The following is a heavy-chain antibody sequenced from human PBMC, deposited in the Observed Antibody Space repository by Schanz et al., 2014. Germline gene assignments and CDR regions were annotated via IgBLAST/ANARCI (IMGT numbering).Heavy chain of an antibody. V-gene: IGHV3-66*01. Sequence: VQLVESGGGLVKPGGSLRLSCAVSGFTVNTNYMTWVRQAPGKGLECVSILYIRSTYYADSVKGRFTISRDNSKNTLYLQMNSLRAEDTAVYYCARDRWDWNNAFDIWGQGTMVTVSS. CDR3: ARDRWDWNNAFDI. CDR2: LYIRST. J-gene: IGHJ3*02. D-gene: IGHD1-1*01. CDR1: GFTVNTNY.